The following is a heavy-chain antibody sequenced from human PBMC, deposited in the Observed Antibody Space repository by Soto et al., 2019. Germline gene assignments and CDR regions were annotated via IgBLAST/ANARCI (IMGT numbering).Heavy chain of an antibody. CDR2: IKSKTDGGTT. J-gene: IGHJ5*02. D-gene: IGHD3-9*01. V-gene: IGHV3-15*01. CDR3: TTASDANYDIRELDP. CDR1: GFTFSNAW. Sequence: GGSLRLSCAASGFTFSNAWMSWVRQAPGKGLEWVGRIKSKTDGGTTDYAAPVKGRFTTSRDDSKNTLYLQMNSLKTEDTAVYYCTTASDANYDIRELDPWGQGTLVTVSS.